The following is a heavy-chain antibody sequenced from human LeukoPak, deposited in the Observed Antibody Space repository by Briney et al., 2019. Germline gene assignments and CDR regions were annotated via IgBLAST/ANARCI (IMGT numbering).Heavy chain of an antibody. CDR1: GGTFSSYA. J-gene: IGHJ4*02. CDR2: IIPIFGTA. D-gene: IGHD1-26*01. Sequence: GASVKVSCKASGGTFSSYAISWVRQAPGQGLEWMGGIIPIFGTANYAQKFQGRVTITADESTSTAYMELSSLRSEDTAVYYCARDLSIVGATMYYFDYWGQGTLVTVSS. V-gene: IGHV1-69*01. CDR3: ARDLSIVGATMYYFDY.